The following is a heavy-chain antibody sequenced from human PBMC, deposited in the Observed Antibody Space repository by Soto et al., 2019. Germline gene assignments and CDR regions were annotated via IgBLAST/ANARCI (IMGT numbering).Heavy chain of an antibody. J-gene: IGHJ6*03. V-gene: IGHV4-34*01. CDR1: GGSFCGYD. Sequence: PSETLSLTCAVYGGSFCGYDWSWIRQPPGKGLEWIGEINHSGSTNYNPSLKSRVTISVDTSKNQFSLKLSSVTAADTAVYYCARGWFYYYYYMDVWGKGTTVTVSS. CDR3: ARGWFYYYYYMDV. CDR2: INHSGST. D-gene: IGHD3-10*01.